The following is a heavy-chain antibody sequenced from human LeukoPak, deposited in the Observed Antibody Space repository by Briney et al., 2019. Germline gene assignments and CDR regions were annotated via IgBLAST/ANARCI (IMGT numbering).Heavy chain of an antibody. V-gene: IGHV3-11*01. CDR2: ISTSASTI. Sequence: GGSLRLSCAASGFTFSDYYMSWIRQAPGKGLDWISFISTSASTIFYADSVKGRFTISRDNAKNSLYLQMDSLRVEDTAVYYCVRARGVTTNVDYWGQGTLVTVSS. D-gene: IGHD4-17*01. CDR1: GFTFSDYY. J-gene: IGHJ4*02. CDR3: VRARGVTTNVDY.